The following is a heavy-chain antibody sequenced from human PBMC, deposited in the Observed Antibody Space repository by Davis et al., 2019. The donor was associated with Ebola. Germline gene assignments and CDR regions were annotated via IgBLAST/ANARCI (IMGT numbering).Heavy chain of an antibody. D-gene: IGHD5-12*01. Sequence: PGGSLRLSCAASGFTFSGSAMHWVRQASGKGLEWVGRIRSNANSYATAYAASVKGRFTISRDDSKNTAYLQMHSLRAEDTAVYYCARVRWKDGYALDYWGQGTLVTVSS. J-gene: IGHJ4*02. CDR3: ARVRWKDGYALDY. CDR1: GFTFSGSA. CDR2: IRSNANSYAT. V-gene: IGHV3-73*01.